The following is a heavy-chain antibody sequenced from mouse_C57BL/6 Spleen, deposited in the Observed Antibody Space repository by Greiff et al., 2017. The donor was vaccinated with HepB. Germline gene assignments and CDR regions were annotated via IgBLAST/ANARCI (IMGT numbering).Heavy chain of an antibody. V-gene: IGHV5-6*02. Sequence: DVKLVESGGDLVKPGGSLKLSCAASGFTFSSYGMSWVRQTPDKRLEWVATISSGGSYTYYPDSVKGRFTISRDNAKNTLYLQMSSLKSEDTAMYYCARRHAYWGQGTLVTVSA. J-gene: IGHJ3*01. CDR2: ISSGGSYT. CDR1: GFTFSSYG. CDR3: ARRHAY.